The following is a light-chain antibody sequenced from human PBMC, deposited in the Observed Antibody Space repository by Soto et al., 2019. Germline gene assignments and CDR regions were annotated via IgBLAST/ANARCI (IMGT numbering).Light chain of an antibody. Sequence: IHRTQAASSLSASVVARVTITCRATHDIRNDLGWYQHKPGRAPTLLIYAISTLQTGVPSRFSGSGSGTDFTLTISSLLPEDSATYYCLQDRSDPYTFGQGTKLEI. CDR1: HDIRND. CDR2: AIS. CDR3: LQDRSDPYT. V-gene: IGKV1-6*01. J-gene: IGKJ2*01.